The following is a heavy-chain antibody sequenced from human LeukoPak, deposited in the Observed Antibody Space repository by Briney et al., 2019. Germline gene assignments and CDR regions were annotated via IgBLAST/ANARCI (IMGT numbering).Heavy chain of an antibody. J-gene: IGHJ6*02. CDR1: GGSFSGYY. Sequence: PSETLSLTCAVYGGSFSGYYWSWIRQPPGKGLEWIGEINHSGSTNYNPSLKSRVTISVDTSKNQFSLKLSSVTAADTAVYYCARGPGLKLTGYPYYYYYGMDVWGQGTTVTVSS. CDR2: INHSGST. CDR3: ARGPGLKLTGYPYYYYYGMDV. V-gene: IGHV4-34*01. D-gene: IGHD3-9*01.